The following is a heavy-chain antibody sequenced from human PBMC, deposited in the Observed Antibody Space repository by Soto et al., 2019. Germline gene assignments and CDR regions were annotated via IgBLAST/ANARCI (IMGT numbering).Heavy chain of an antibody. D-gene: IGHD2-2*01. CDR1: GFSLSTSGVA. V-gene: IGHV2-5*02. CDR2: IYWDDDK. J-gene: IGHJ4*02. CDR3: AHRFCTAGCYAFFDY. Sequence: QITLKESGPTLVKPTQTLTLTCTFAGFSLSTSGVAVGWIRQPPGKALEWLALIYWDDDKRYSPSLKSRLTITKDTSKNQVVLTMTSMDPVDTATYYCAHRFCTAGCYAFFDYWGQGTLVTVSS.